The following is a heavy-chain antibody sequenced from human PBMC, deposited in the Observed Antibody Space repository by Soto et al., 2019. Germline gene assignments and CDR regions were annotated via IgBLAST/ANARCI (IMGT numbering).Heavy chain of an antibody. V-gene: IGHV3-23*01. CDR3: AKSGLSVLMVYAAY. CDR2: ISGSGGST. CDR1: GFTFSNYA. Sequence: EVQLLESGGGLVQPGGSLRLSCAASGFTFSNYAMSWVRQAPGQGLEWVSAISGSGGSTYYADSVKGRFTISRDNSKNTLYLQMNSLRAEDTAVYYCAKSGLSVLMVYAAYWGQGTLVTVSS. D-gene: IGHD2-8*01. J-gene: IGHJ4*02.